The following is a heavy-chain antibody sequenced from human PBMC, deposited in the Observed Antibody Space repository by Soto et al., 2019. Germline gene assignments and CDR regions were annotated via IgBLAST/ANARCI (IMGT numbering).Heavy chain of an antibody. CDR1: GGTFSRYT. Sequence: QVPLVQSGAEVKKPGSSVKVSCKASGGTFSRYTINWVRQAPGQGLEWMGRIIPIAAIANYTQKFQGRVTITVDKSSTTACMELSSLRSDDTAVYYCARGSTIVRGAPSWFDPWGQGTLVTVSS. V-gene: IGHV1-69*02. CDR2: IIPIAAIA. J-gene: IGHJ5*02. D-gene: IGHD3-10*01. CDR3: ARGSTIVRGAPSWFDP.